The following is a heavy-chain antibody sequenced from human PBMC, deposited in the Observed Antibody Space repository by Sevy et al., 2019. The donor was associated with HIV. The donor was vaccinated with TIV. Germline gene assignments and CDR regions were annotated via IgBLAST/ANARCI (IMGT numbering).Heavy chain of an antibody. CDR3: AREAYYYDSRGENWFDP. V-gene: IGHV3-48*02. CDR2: ISRTATT. CDR1: GFTFSVYA. J-gene: IGHJ5*02. D-gene: IGHD3-22*01. Sequence: GGSLRLSCKPSGFTFSVYAMHWVRQAPGKGLEWVSSISRTATTYYADSVRDRFTISRDNAKNLLYLEMNSLRDEDTAVYYCAREAYYYDSRGENWFDPWGQGTLVTVSS.